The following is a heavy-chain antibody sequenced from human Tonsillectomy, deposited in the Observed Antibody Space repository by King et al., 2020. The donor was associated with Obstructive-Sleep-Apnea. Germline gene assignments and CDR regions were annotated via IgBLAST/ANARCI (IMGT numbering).Heavy chain of an antibody. Sequence: QLQESGPGLVKPSGTLSLTCAVSGGSISSSNWWRWVRQPPGKGLEWIGEIYHSGSTNYNSSLKSRVTISEDKSKNQFSLKLSSVTAADTAVYYCAKGVSSASYLFHYWGQGTLVTVSS. V-gene: IGHV4-4*02. CDR2: IYHSGST. CDR3: AKGVSSASYLFHY. CDR1: GGSISSSNW. J-gene: IGHJ4*02. D-gene: IGHD1-26*01.